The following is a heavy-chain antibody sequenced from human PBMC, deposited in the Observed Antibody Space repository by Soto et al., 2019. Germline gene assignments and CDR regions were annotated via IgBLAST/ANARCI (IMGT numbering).Heavy chain of an antibody. CDR3: ARAAIIAVAGQKHFDY. Sequence: QVQLVESGGGVVQPGRSLRLSCAASGFTFSSYAMHWVRQAPGKGLEWVAVISYDGSNKYYADSVKGRFTISRDNSKNXLYLQMNSLRAEDTAVYYCARAAIIAVAGQKHFDYWGQGTLVTVSS. D-gene: IGHD6-19*01. CDR2: ISYDGSNK. J-gene: IGHJ4*02. CDR1: GFTFSSYA. V-gene: IGHV3-30-3*01.